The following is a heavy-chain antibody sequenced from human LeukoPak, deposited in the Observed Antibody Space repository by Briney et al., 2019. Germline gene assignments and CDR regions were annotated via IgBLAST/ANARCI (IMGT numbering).Heavy chain of an antibody. CDR2: ISYDGSNK. J-gene: IGHJ4*02. D-gene: IGHD5-18*01. V-gene: IGHV3-30*18. Sequence: GGSLRLSCAASGFTFSSYGMHWVRQAPGKGLEWVAVISYDGSNKYYADSVKGRFTISRDNSKNTLYLQMNSLRAEDTAVYYCAKNGDTAMVMDYWGQGTLVTVSS. CDR1: GFTFSSYG. CDR3: AKNGDTAMVMDY.